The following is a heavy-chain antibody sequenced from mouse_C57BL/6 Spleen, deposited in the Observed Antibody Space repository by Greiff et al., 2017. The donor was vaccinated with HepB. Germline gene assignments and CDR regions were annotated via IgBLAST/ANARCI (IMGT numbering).Heavy chain of an antibody. V-gene: IGHV1-81*01. Sequence: VKLVESGAELARPGASVKLSCKASGYTFTSYGISWVKQRTGQGLEWIGEIYPRSGNTYYNEKFKGKATLTADKSSSTAYMELRSLTSEDSAVYFCAASTVGGAMDYWGQGTSVTVSS. CDR2: IYPRSGNT. J-gene: IGHJ4*01. D-gene: IGHD1-1*01. CDR3: AASTVGGAMDY. CDR1: GYTFTSYG.